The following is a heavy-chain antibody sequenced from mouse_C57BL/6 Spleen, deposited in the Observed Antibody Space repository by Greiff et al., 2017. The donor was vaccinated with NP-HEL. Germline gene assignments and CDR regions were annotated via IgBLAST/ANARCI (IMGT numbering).Heavy chain of an antibody. V-gene: IGHV1-26*01. CDR2: INPNNGGT. J-gene: IGHJ2*01. Sequence: VQLQQSGPELVKPGASVKISCKASGYTFTDYYMNWVKQSHGKSLEWIGDINPNNGGTSYNQKFKGKATLTVDKSSSTAYMERRSLTSEDSAVYYCARIKDGYYFDYWGQGTTLTVSS. CDR1: GYTFTDYY. CDR3: ARIKDGYYFDY. D-gene: IGHD2-3*01.